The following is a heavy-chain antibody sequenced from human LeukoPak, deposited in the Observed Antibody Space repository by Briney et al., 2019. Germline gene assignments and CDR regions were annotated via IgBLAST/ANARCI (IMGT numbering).Heavy chain of an antibody. D-gene: IGHD2-15*01. CDR3: AKGAASRCRGALCYPFDC. Sequence: GGSLRLSCTASGFSFSTYAMNWVRQAPGKGLEWVASVIGCCVDTYHAVSVKGRFTVSRDNSKNTLYLQMTSLRAEDTAVYYCAKGAASRCRGALCYPFDCWGQGTLVTVSS. J-gene: IGHJ4*02. CDR1: GFSFSTYA. CDR2: VIGCCVDT. V-gene: IGHV3-23*01.